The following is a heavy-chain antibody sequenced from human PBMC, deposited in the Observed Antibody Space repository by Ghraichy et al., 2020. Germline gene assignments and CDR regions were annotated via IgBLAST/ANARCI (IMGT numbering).Heavy chain of an antibody. CDR3: AKRGIKIVVPGPYYFDY. J-gene: IGHJ4*02. CDR1: GFTFSDYP. CDR2: ISGSGGST. Sequence: GGSLRLSCAASGFTFSDYPMTWVRQAPGKGLEWVSSISGSGGSTAYTDSVKGRFTISRDNSKNTLYLQLNRLRAEDTAVYYCAKRGIKIVVPGPYYFDYWGQGTLLTVSS. V-gene: IGHV3-23*01. D-gene: IGHD2-15*01.